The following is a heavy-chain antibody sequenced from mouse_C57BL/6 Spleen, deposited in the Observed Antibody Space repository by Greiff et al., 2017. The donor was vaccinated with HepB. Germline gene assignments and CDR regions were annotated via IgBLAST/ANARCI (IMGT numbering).Heavy chain of an antibody. J-gene: IGHJ1*03. CDR2: INYDGSST. CDR3: ARGRGVTTGYFDV. V-gene: IGHV5-16*01. Sequence: EVKLMESEGGLVQPGSSMKLSCTASGFTFSDYYMAWVRQVPEKGLEWVANINYDGSSTYYLDSLKSRFIISRDNAKNILYLQMSSLKSEDTATYYCARGRGVTTGYFDVWGTGTTVTVSS. D-gene: IGHD2-2*01. CDR1: GFTFSDYY.